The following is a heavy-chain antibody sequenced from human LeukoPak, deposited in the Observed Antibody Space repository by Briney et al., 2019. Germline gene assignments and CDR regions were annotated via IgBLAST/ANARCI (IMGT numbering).Heavy chain of an antibody. J-gene: IGHJ5*02. D-gene: IGHD3-3*01. Sequence: GGSLRLSCAASGFTFDDYAMHWVRQAPGKGLEWVSGISWNSGSIGYADSVKGRFTISRDNAKNSLYLQMNSLRAEDTAVYYCARDTPTPLYYDFWSGYQNWFDPWGQGTLVTVSS. V-gene: IGHV3-9*01. CDR3: ARDTPTPLYYDFWSGYQNWFDP. CDR1: GFTFDDYA. CDR2: ISWNSGSI.